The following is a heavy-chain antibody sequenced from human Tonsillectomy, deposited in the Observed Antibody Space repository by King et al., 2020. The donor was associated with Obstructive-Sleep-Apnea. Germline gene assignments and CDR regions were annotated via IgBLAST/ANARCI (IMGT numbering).Heavy chain of an antibody. CDR1: GDSITSSNW. V-gene: IGHV4-4*02. J-gene: IGHJ5*02. Sequence: VQLQESGPGLVQPSGTLSLTCVVSGDSITSSNWWNWVRQSPGKGLEWIGEIHHDGRIHYNPSLRSRIKLSADKSTNQVSLRLTSVTAADTAVYYCARVRQYCSSNSCTFDPWGQGTLVTVSS. CDR3: ARVRQYCSSNSCTFDP. D-gene: IGHD2-2*01. CDR2: IHHDGRI.